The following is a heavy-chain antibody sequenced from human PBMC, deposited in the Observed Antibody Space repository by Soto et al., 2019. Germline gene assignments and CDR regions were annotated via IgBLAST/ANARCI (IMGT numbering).Heavy chain of an antibody. CDR2: IGSTNVK. Sequence: GGSLRLSCRTSGFTFSSFSMHWFRQAPGKGLEWVAVIGSTNVKYYADSVKGRFTVSRDNSQDTLYPQMDSLRPDDTAVYYCAREVVTTKWYFDNWGQGSLVTVSS. V-gene: IGHV3-30*04. CDR3: AREVVTTKWYFDN. CDR1: GFTFSSFS. J-gene: IGHJ4*02. D-gene: IGHD1-1*01.